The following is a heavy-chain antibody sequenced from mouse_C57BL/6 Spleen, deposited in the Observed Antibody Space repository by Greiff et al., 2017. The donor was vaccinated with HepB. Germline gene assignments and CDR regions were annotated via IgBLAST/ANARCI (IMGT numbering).Heavy chain of an antibody. Sequence: QVQLQQSGAELVKPGASVKLSCKASGYTFTSYWMHWVKQRPGQGLEWIGMIHPYSGSTNYNEKFKSKATLTVDKSSSTAYMQLSSLTSEDSAVYYCARRDSSCYFGGWGKGTTVTVAS. J-gene: IGHJ2*01. V-gene: IGHV1-64*01. CDR2: IHPYSGST. CDR1: GYTFTSYW. D-gene: IGHD3-2*01. CDR3: ARRDSSCYFGG.